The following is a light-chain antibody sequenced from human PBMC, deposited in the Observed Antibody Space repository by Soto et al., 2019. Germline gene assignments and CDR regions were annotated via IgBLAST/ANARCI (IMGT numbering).Light chain of an antibody. V-gene: IGKV3-20*01. J-gene: IGKJ3*01. CDR1: QSVSSSY. Sequence: EIVLTQSPGTLSLSPGERATLSCRASQSVSSSYLAWYQQKPGQAPRLLIYGASSRATGIPDRFSGSGSGTDFTLTISRLEPEDSAVYYCQQYGSSSFTFGPGTKVDIK. CDR3: QQYGSSSFT. CDR2: GAS.